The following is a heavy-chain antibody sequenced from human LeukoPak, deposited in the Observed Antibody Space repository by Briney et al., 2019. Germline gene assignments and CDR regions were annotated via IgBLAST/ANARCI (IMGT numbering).Heavy chain of an antibody. CDR1: GGSISSTSYY. Sequence: SETLSLTCTVSGGSISSTSYYWGWIRQPPGKGLEWIGSIYYSGSTYYNPSLKSRVTISVDTSKNQFSLKLSSVTAADTAVYYCARVRRDGYNFLDYWGQGTMVTVSS. J-gene: IGHJ3*01. V-gene: IGHV4-39*07. CDR3: ARVRRDGYNFLDY. CDR2: IYYSGST. D-gene: IGHD5-24*01.